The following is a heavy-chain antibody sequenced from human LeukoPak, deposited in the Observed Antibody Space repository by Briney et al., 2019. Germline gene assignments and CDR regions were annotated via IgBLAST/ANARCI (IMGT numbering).Heavy chain of an antibody. D-gene: IGHD4/OR15-4a*01. J-gene: IGHJ5*02. CDR1: AGSISGYS. CDR3: VRGPYGASISKWFDP. CDR2: IYYSGDT. Sequence: SETLSLTCTVSAGSISGYSWSWIRHPPGQGLEWIGYIYYSGDTNYNPSLKNRVTLSVDTSRNQLSQQLSSVTTADTAVYYCVRGPYGASISKWFDPWGQGTLVIVSS. V-gene: IGHV4-59*01.